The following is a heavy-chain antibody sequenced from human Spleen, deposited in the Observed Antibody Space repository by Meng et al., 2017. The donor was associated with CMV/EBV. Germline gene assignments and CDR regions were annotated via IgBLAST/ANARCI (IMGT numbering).Heavy chain of an antibody. Sequence: QIQLVQSGPELRRPGASVKVPCKASGYNFDIYGITWVRQAPGQGLEWVGWVSAENGDTDSGQKFQGRVTVTADTFTNTAYMEMRSLRSDDSAMYYCARAGAAVTTHFDFWGQGTLVTVSS. D-gene: IGHD4-17*01. CDR3: ARAGAAVTTHFDF. J-gene: IGHJ4*02. V-gene: IGHV1-18*01. CDR1: GYNFDIYG. CDR2: VSAENGDT.